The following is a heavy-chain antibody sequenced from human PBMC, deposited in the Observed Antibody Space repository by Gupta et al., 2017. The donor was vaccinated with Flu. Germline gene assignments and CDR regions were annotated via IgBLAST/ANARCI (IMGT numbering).Heavy chain of an antibody. CDR1: RPISPSAW. CDR3: ATVRCTGVSCHMDV. D-gene: IGHD2-8*01. J-gene: IGHJ6*03. CDR2: IRKDVDDT. V-gene: IGHV3-7*01. Sequence: EGELVASGEGSVQLGWPRRLSCVFSRPISPSAWVTWIRQGPGRRWGWVEQIRKDVDDTSSVRSVKGRVTSSRDKAKKSVFMQMDSMRGDDTGVYYGATVRCTGVSCHMDVWGRGTAVTVS.